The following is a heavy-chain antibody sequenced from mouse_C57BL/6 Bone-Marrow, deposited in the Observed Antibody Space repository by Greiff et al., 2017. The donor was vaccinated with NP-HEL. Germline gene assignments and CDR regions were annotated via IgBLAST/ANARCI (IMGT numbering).Heavy chain of an antibody. J-gene: IGHJ1*03. Sequence: EVQLQQSGPELVKPGASVKISCKASGYTFTDYYMNWVKQSHGKSLEWIGDINPNNGGTSYNQKFKGKATLTVDKSSSTAYMELRSLTSEDSAVYYCARNITFDVWGTGTTVTVSS. CDR2: INPNNGGT. D-gene: IGHD1-2*01. CDR3: ARNITFDV. V-gene: IGHV1-26*01. CDR1: GYTFTDYY.